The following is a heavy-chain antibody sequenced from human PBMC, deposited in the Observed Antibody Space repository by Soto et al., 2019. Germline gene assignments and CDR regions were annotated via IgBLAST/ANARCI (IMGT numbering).Heavy chain of an antibody. D-gene: IGHD3-3*02. Sequence: EVQLVESGGGLVQPGGSLRLSCAASGFTVSSNYMSWVRQAPGKGLEWVSVIYTGDGTYYADSVKGSFTISRDNSKNTLYLQMNSLRAEDTAVYYCARGQLLAVRWGQGTLVTVSS. CDR3: ARGQLLAVR. J-gene: IGHJ4*02. CDR2: IYTGDGT. V-gene: IGHV3-66*01. CDR1: GFTVSSNY.